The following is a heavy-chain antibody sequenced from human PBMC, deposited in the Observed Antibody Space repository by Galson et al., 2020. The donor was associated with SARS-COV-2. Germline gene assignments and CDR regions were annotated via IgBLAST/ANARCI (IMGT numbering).Heavy chain of an antibody. D-gene: IGHD3-10*01. Sequence: SVKVSCKASGGIFSSFAISWVRQAPGQGLEWMGGTTPPFGTEEYDQKLQGRTTITADASTTTAYMDLSSLRSDDTAVYYCATGTYCSHMRCYFVADSWGQGTLVTVSS. CDR3: ATGTYCSHMRCYFVADS. CDR2: TTPPFGTE. J-gene: IGHJ4*02. CDR1: GGIFSSFA. V-gene: IGHV1-69*13.